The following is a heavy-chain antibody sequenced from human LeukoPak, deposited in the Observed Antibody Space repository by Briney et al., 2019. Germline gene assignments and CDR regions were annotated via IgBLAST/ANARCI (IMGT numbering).Heavy chain of an antibody. V-gene: IGHV1-69*05. Sequence: SVKVSCKASGGTFSSYAISRVRQAPGQGLEWMGGIIPIFGTANYAQKFQGRVTITTDESTSTAYMELSSLRSEDTAVYYCEATGYSSSTSCSHFDYWGQGTLVTVSS. CDR1: GGTFSSYA. CDR3: EATGYSSSTSCSHFDY. J-gene: IGHJ4*02. CDR2: IIPIFGTA. D-gene: IGHD2-2*01.